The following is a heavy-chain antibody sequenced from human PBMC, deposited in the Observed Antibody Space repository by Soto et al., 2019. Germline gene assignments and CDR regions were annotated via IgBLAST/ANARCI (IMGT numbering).Heavy chain of an antibody. J-gene: IGHJ6*02. V-gene: IGHV4-59*08. CDR3: VRQGFGALDGLVDV. CDR2: IRDSGDT. Sequence: QMQLQESGPGLVKPSETLSLICSDSGGSISSHNWGWIRLPPGKGLEWIGYIRDSGDTSYNPSLNSRVTMSLDTSTTEFSLKLTSVTAADTAVYYCVRQGFGALDGLVDVCGQGTTVTVSS. CDR1: GGSISSHN. D-gene: IGHD3-10*01.